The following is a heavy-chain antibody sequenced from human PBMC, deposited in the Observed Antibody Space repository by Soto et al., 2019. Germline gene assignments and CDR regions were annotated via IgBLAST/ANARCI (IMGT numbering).Heavy chain of an antibody. CDR1: GGTFSSYA. CDR2: IIPIFGTA. CDR3: AIRIVATIKTAPYWFDP. V-gene: IGHV1-69*13. D-gene: IGHD5-12*01. Sequence: SVKVSCKASGGTFSSYAISWVRQAPGQGLEWMGGIIPIFGTANYAQKFQGRVTITADESTSTAYMELSSLRSEDTAVYYCAIRIVATIKTAPYWFDPWVQGTLVTVSS. J-gene: IGHJ5*02.